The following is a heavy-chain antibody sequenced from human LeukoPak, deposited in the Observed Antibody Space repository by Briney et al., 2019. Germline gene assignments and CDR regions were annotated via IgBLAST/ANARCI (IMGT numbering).Heavy chain of an antibody. Sequence: SSETLSLTCTVSGGSSSSYHWSWIRQSPGKGLEWIGYIHYSGRTNYNPSLKSRVTILLDTSKNQFSLRLSSVTAADTAVYYCARSGGDRVEMPTIIDYWGQGTLVIVSS. CDR3: ARSGGDRVEMPTIIDY. J-gene: IGHJ4*02. CDR2: IHYSGRT. CDR1: GGSSSSYH. V-gene: IGHV4-59*01. D-gene: IGHD3-10*01.